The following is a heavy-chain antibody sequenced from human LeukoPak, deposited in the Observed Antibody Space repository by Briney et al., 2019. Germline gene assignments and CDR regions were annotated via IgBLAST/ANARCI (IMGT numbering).Heavy chain of an antibody. V-gene: IGHV3-23*01. CDR3: AKAPRSSGASENNWFDP. D-gene: IGHD1-26*01. J-gene: IGHJ5*02. Sequence: GSLRLSWSASGFTLNGYRMKLVRQAPGEGLGLGSAIRDSGDNTYYADSVRGRFTISRDNPMNTLYLQMNTLRAEDTAVYYCAKAPRSSGASENNWFDPWGQGTLVTVSS. CDR1: GFTLNGYR. CDR2: IRDSGDNT.